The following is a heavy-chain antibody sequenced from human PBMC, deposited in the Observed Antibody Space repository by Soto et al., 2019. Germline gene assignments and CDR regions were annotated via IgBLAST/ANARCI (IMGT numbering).Heavy chain of an antibody. J-gene: IGHJ4*02. CDR1: GFTFSDNW. V-gene: IGHV3-74*01. CDR3: TRGGTRTTYWGLFDS. D-gene: IGHD7-27*01. CDR2: ISGDASST. Sequence: EVKVVESGGGLVQPGGSLRLSCAASGFTFSDNWMHWVRQPPGKGPVWVSRISGDASSTSYADYGKGRFTISRDSAKNTVYLQMDSVRVEDTAVYYCTRGGTRTTYWGLFDSWGQGTLVTVSS.